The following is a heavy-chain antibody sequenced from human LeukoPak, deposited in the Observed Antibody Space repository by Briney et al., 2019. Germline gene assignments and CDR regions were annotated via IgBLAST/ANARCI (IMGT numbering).Heavy chain of an antibody. CDR2: INPSGGST. CDR3: ARAGKLVPAAIHYYYYYMDV. V-gene: IGHV1-46*01. CDR1: GYTFTSYY. D-gene: IGHD2-2*02. Sequence: ASVKVSCKASGYTFTSYYMHWVRQAPGQGLEWMGIINPSGGSTSYAQKFQGRVTITADKSTSTAYMELSSLRSEDTAVYYCARAGKLVPAAIHYYYYYMDVWGKGTTVTVSS. J-gene: IGHJ6*03.